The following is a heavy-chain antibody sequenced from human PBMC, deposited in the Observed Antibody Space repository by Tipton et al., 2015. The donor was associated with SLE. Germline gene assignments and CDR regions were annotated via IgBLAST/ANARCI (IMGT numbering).Heavy chain of an antibody. J-gene: IGHJ3*02. Sequence: GSLRLSCAASGFTFSSYSMNWVRQAPGKGLEWVSSISSSSYIYYADSVKGRFTISRDNAKNSLYLQMNSLRAEDTAVYYCARVLLYYYDSSGCAFDIWGQGTMVTVSS. CDR2: ISSSSYI. CDR1: GFTFSSYS. CDR3: ARVLLYYYDSSGCAFDI. V-gene: IGHV3-21*03. D-gene: IGHD3-22*01.